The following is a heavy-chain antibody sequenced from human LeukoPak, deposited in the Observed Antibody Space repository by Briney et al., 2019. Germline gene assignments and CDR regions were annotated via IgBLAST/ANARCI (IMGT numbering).Heavy chain of an antibody. D-gene: IGHD6-19*01. CDR2: ILDDGSSK. Sequence: PGVSLRLSCVASGFTFSDYGMHWVRQAPDKGLEWVAAILDDGSSKYYADTVKGRVTISRDNSKKTLYLQMSRLRAEDTAVYYCARDDRLVHFDYWGQGTQVAVSS. CDR3: ARDDRLVHFDY. J-gene: IGHJ4*02. V-gene: IGHV3-33*01. CDR1: GFTFSDYG.